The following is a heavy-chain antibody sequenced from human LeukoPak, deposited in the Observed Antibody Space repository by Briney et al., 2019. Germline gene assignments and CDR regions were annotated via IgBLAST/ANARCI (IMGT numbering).Heavy chain of an antibody. D-gene: IGHD5-24*01. CDR3: AKDRDGYKSGDFDY. V-gene: IGHV3-30*18. CDR1: GFTFSSYG. J-gene: IGHJ4*02. Sequence: GRSLRLSCAASGFTFSSYGMHWVRQAPGKGLEWVAVISYDGSNKYYADSVKGRFTISRDNSKNTLYLQMNSLRAEDTAVYYCAKDRDGYKSGDFDYWGQGTLVTVSS. CDR2: ISYDGSNK.